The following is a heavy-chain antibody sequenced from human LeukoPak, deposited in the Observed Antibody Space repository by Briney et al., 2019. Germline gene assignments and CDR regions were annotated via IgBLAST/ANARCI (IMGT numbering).Heavy chain of an antibody. CDR3: AKDRRLGIVVVVATFGMDV. D-gene: IGHD2-15*01. V-gene: IGHV3-23*01. CDR1: GFTFSSYA. Sequence: GGSLRLSCAASGFTFSSYAMSWVRQAPGKGLEWVSAISGSGGSTYYADSVKGRFTISRDNSKKTLYLQINSLRAEDAAVYYCAKDRRLGIVVVVATFGMDVWGQGTTVAVSS. J-gene: IGHJ6*02. CDR2: ISGSGGST.